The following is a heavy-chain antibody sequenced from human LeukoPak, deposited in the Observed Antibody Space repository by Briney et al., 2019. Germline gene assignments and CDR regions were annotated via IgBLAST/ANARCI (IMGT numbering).Heavy chain of an antibody. V-gene: IGHV3-7*04. D-gene: IGHD3-10*01. CDR2: IKQDGSEK. CDR1: GFTFGSYW. CDR3: ARAAVLLWIGELFDY. J-gene: IGHJ4*02. Sequence: GGSLRLSCVASGFTFGSYWMSWVRQAPGKGLEWVANIKQDGSEKYYVDSVKGRFTISRGNAKNSLFLQMNSLRAEDTAVYYCARAAVLLWIGELFDYWGQGTLVTVSA.